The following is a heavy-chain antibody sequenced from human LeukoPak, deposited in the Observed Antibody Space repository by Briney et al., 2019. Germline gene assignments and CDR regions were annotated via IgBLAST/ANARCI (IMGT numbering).Heavy chain of an antibody. Sequence: GVSLRLSCAGSGFTFSSYAMSWVRQAPGKGLEWVSAISGSGGSTYYADSVKGRFTISRDNSKNTLYLQMNSLRAEDTAVYYCAKRIAVAGPYFDYWGQGALVTVSS. V-gene: IGHV3-23*01. J-gene: IGHJ4*02. CDR2: ISGSGGST. CDR3: AKRIAVAGPYFDY. D-gene: IGHD6-19*01. CDR1: GFTFSSYA.